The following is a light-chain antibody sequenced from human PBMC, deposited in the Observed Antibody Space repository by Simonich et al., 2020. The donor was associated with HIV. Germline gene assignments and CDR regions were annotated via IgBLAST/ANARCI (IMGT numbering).Light chain of an antibody. V-gene: IGKV1-13*02. CDR1: QGISSA. CDR3: QLFNSYPQT. Sequence: AIQLTQSPSSLSASVGDRVTITCLESQGISSAFAWYQQKPGKAPKLLMCDASSWESWVPSRLSGSGSGTDFTLTISSLQPEDFATYYCQLFNSYPQTFGQGTRLEIK. CDR2: DAS. J-gene: IGKJ5*01.